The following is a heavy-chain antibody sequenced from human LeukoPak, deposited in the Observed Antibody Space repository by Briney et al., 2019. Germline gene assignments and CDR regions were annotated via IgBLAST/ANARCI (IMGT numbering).Heavy chain of an antibody. CDR2: ISSSGSTI. V-gene: IGHV3-48*03. CDR3: ARESYDILTGNYYYYYYGMDV. CDR1: GFTFSSYE. Sequence: GGSLRLSCAASGFTFSSYEMNWVRQAPGKGLEWVSYISSSGSTIYYADSVKGRFTISRDNAKNSLYLQMNSLRAEDTAVYYCARESYDILTGNYYYYYYGMDVWGQGTTVTVSS. J-gene: IGHJ6*02. D-gene: IGHD3-9*01.